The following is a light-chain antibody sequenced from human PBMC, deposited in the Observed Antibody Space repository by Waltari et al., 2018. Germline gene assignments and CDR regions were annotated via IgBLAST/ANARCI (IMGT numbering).Light chain of an antibody. CDR2: DVN. V-gene: IGLV2-14*03. CDR3: SSQSTKNGVI. Sequence: QSALTQPASVSGSPGQSITISCTGSSSDVCGDDPVSWYEDHPGQTPTVIIYDVNKWPSGVSDRFSGSKSGNTASLTISGLQAEDEATFYCSSQSTKNGVIFGGGTKVTVL. CDR1: SSDVCGDDP. J-gene: IGLJ2*01.